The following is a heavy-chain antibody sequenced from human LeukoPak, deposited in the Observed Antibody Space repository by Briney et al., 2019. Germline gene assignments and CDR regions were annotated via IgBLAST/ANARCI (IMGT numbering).Heavy chain of an antibody. CDR3: ARSSPPFYYDSSGYSFDY. CDR2: IDYSGST. D-gene: IGHD3-22*01. CDR1: GGSISSDY. Sequence: SETLSLTCTVSGGSISSDYWSWIRQPPGKGLEWNGYIDYSGSTNYNPSLKSRVTISVDTSKNQFSLKLCPVTAADTAVYYCARSSPPFYYDSSGYSFDYWGQGTLVTVSS. J-gene: IGHJ4*02. V-gene: IGHV4-59*01.